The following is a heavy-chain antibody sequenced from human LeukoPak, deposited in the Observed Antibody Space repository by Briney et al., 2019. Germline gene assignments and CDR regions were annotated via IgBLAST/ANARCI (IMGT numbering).Heavy chain of an antibody. CDR1: GGSIRSRNYY. Sequence: SETLSLTCTVSGGSIRSRNYYWDWIRQPPGKALEWIGNFYDSGSTYYNPSLKSRVTISGDTSKNQFSLKLTSVTAADTAVYYCTRHTRPGCSGYENAFDIWGQGTMVTVSS. CDR3: TRHTRPGCSGYENAFDI. V-gene: IGHV4-39*01. J-gene: IGHJ3*02. CDR2: FYDSGST. D-gene: IGHD5-12*01.